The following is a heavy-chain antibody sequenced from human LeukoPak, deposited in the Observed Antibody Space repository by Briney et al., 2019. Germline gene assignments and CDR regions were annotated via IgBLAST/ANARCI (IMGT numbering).Heavy chain of an antibody. Sequence: PGRSLRLSCAASGFIFSHYGMHWVRQAPGKGLEWVAVIQNDASTENFADSVKGRFTISRDNSKNTLYLQVNSLRAEDTAVYYCAKGGKWDVTPFDYWGQGTLVTVSS. CDR3: AKGGKWDVTPFDY. J-gene: IGHJ4*02. V-gene: IGHV3-33*05. CDR1: GFIFSHYG. CDR2: IQNDASTE. D-gene: IGHD1-26*01.